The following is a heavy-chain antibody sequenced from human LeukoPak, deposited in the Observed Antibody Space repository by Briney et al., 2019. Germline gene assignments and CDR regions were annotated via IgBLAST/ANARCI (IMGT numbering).Heavy chain of an antibody. CDR3: ARRIAVAGTRRYYFDY. D-gene: IGHD6-19*01. Sequence: SETLSLTCAVYGGSFSGYYWSWIRQPAGKGLEWIGRIYTSGSTNYNPSLKSRVTMSVDTSKNQFSLKLSSVTAADTAVYYCARRIAVAGTRRYYFDYWGQGTLVTVSS. V-gene: IGHV4-59*10. CDR1: GGSFSGYY. J-gene: IGHJ4*02. CDR2: IYTSGST.